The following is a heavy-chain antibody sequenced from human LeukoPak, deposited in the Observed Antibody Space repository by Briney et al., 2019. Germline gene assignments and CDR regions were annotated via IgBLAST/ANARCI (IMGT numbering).Heavy chain of an antibody. J-gene: IGHJ3*02. CDR1: GGSFSSYY. CDR3: ARSASSTSRSAFDI. V-gene: IGHV4-59*13. CDR2: CHYSGNT. Sequence: SETLSLTCTVSGGSFSSYYWSWIRQPPGKGLEWIGYCHYSGNTNYNPSLKSRATISVDMSKNQFSLTLNSVTAADTAVYYCARSASSTSRSAFDIWGQGTRVTASS.